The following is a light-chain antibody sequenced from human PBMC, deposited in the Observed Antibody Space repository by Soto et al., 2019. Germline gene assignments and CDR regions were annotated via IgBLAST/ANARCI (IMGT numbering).Light chain of an antibody. CDR2: AAS. CDR3: QQYDTSPWT. Sequence: EIVLTQSPGTLSLSPGERAILSCRASQSISISYLAWFQQKPGQPPRLLIYAASSRATGIPDRFSGSGSGTDFTLTISRLRPEDLAVYYCQQYDTSPWTFGQGTKVEIK. J-gene: IGKJ1*01. CDR1: QSISISY. V-gene: IGKV3-20*01.